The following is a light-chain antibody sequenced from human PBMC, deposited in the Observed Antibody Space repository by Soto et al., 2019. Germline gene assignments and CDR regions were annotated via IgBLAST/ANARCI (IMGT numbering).Light chain of an antibody. CDR2: GNN. J-gene: IGLJ1*01. CDR1: RSNIGAGYE. CDR3: QSYDSSLSALYV. V-gene: IGLV1-40*01. Sequence: QPVLTQPPSVSGAPGQRVTISCTGSRSNIGAGYEVHWYQQLPGTAPKLLIYGNNNRPSGVPDRFSGSKSGTSASLAITGLQAEDEADYYCQSYDSSLSALYVFGTGTQLTVL.